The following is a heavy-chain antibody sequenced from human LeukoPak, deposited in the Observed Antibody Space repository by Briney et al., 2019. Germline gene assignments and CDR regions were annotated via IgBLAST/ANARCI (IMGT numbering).Heavy chain of an antibody. Sequence: GGSLRLSCAASGFTFSSYGFHWVRQAPGKGLEWLTSIPYDGANKNYVDSVKGRFTISRDNSKNTLYLLMNSLRVEDTAVYYCAKDSESSYSYVDYWGQGTLVTVSS. V-gene: IGHV3-30*02. CDR2: IPYDGANK. D-gene: IGHD5-18*01. CDR3: AKDSESSYSYVDY. J-gene: IGHJ4*02. CDR1: GFTFSSYG.